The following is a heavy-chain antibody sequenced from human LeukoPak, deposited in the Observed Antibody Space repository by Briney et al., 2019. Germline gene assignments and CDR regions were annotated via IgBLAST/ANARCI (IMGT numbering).Heavy chain of an antibody. J-gene: IGHJ4*02. CDR1: GYTFTGYY. CDR3: ATGVYCSGGFCYWIFDY. CDR2: INPNSGVT. V-gene: IGHV1-2*02. Sequence: ASVKVSCKASGYTFTGYYMHWVRQAPGQGLEWMGWINPNSGVTNYAQKFQGRVTMTRDTSISTAYMELSRLRSDDTALYYCATGVYCSGGFCYWIFDYWGQGTLVTVSS. D-gene: IGHD2-15*01.